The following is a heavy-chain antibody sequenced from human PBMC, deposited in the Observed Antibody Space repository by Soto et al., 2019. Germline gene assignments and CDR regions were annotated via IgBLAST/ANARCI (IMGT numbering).Heavy chain of an antibody. D-gene: IGHD3-3*01. CDR1: GDSVSSNSAA. CDR3: AREGRYYDFWSGLDY. Sequence: SQTLSLTYSISGDSVSSNSAAWNWIRQSPSRGLEWLGRTYYRSKWYNDYAVSVKSRITINPDTSKNQFSLQLNSVTPEDTAVYYCAREGRYYDFWSGLDYWGQGTLVTVSS. J-gene: IGHJ4*02. CDR2: TYYRSKWYN. V-gene: IGHV6-1*01.